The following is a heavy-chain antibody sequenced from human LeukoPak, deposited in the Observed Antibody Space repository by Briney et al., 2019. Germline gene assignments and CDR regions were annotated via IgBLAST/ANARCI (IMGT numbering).Heavy chain of an antibody. D-gene: IGHD4/OR15-4a*01. Sequence: GGSLRLSCAASGFIFSSYWMSWVRQAPGKGLEWVAFIRYDGSNKYYADSVKGRFTISRDNSKNTLYLQMNSLRAEDTAVYYCARRAGAYSHPYDYWGQGTLVTVSS. CDR2: IRYDGSNK. V-gene: IGHV3-33*08. CDR1: GFIFSSYW. CDR3: ARRAGAYSHPYDY. J-gene: IGHJ4*02.